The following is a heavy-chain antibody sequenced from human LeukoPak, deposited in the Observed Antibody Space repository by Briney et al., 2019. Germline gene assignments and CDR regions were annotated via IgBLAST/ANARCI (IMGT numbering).Heavy chain of an antibody. V-gene: IGHV4-59*01. CDR1: GGSISSYY. Sequence: SETLSLTCTVSGGSISSYYWSWIRQPPGKGLEWIGYIYYSGSTNYNPSLKSRVTISVDTSKNHLSLKLSSVTAADTAVYYCARFSVAASGTGWFDPWGQGTLVTVSA. J-gene: IGHJ5*02. CDR3: ARFSVAASGTGWFDP. CDR2: IYYSGST. D-gene: IGHD6-13*01.